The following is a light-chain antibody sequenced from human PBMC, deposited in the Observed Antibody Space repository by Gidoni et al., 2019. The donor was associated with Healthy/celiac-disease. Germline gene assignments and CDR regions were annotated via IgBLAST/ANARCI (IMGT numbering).Light chain of an antibody. J-gene: IGKJ4*01. CDR3: QQSYSTPL. V-gene: IGKV1-39*01. CDR2: AAS. Sequence: DIHMTQSPSSLSASVGDRVTITCRASQSISSYLNWYQQKPGKAPKLLIYAASSLQSGVPSRFSGSGSGTDFTLTISSLQPEDFATYYCQQSYSTPLFXGXTKVEIK. CDR1: QSISSY.